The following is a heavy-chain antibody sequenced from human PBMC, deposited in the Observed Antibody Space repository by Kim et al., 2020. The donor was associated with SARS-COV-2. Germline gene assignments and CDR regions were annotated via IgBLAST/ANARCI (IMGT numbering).Heavy chain of an antibody. CDR1: GYTFTSYA. Sequence: ASVKVSCKASGYTFTSYAMHWVRQAPGQRLEWMGWINAGNGNTKYSQKFQGRVTITRDTSASTAYMELSSLRSEDTAVYYCARDLATSYYYGSGSFRRNYYYYYGMDVWGQGTTVTVSS. CDR3: ARDLATSYYYGSGSFRRNYYYYYGMDV. D-gene: IGHD3-10*01. V-gene: IGHV1-3*01. CDR2: INAGNGNT. J-gene: IGHJ6*02.